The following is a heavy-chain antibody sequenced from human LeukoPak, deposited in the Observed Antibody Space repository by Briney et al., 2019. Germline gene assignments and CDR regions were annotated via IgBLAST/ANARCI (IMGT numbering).Heavy chain of an antibody. J-gene: IGHJ4*02. CDR2: IYYSGST. CDR3: ARVTYSSSWYLLGY. V-gene: IGHV4-59*12. CDR1: GGSISSYY. Sequence: SETLSLTCTVSGGSISSYYWGWIRQPPGKGLEWIGYIYYSGSTNYNPSLKSRVTISVDTSKNQFSLKLSSVTAADTAVYYCARVTYSSSWYLLGYWGQGTLVTVSS. D-gene: IGHD6-13*01.